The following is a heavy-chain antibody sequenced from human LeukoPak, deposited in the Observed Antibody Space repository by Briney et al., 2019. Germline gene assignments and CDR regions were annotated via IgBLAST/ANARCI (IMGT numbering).Heavy chain of an antibody. V-gene: IGHV1-69*05. J-gene: IGHJ5*02. CDR3: ARDWAAAGLNWFDP. CDR1: GGTFSGYA. Sequence: GASVKVSCKASGGTFSGYAISWVRQAPGQGLEWMGGIIPIFGTANYAQKLQGRVTMTTDTSTSTAYMELRSLRSDDTAVYYCARDWAAAGLNWFDPWGQGTLVTVSS. CDR2: IIPIFGTA. D-gene: IGHD6-13*01.